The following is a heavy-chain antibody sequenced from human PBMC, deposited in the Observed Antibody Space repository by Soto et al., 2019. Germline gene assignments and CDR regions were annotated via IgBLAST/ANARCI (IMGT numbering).Heavy chain of an antibody. J-gene: IGHJ4*02. CDR3: ARHPSLYRHLEF. D-gene: IGHD4-4*01. CDR2: MFYRGTT. Sequence: QLQLQESGPRLVKPSETLSLICSVSGASITSGNYYWAWIRQPPGKGLEWIGSMFYRGTTHYNSSLETRVSISADTAKNQISLNLNSVTADDTAIYFCARHPSLYRHLEFWGQGILVTVSS. CDR1: GASITSGNYY. V-gene: IGHV4-39*01.